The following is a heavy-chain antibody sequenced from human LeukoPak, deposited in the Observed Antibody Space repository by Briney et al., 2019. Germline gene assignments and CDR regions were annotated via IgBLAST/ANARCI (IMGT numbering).Heavy chain of an antibody. Sequence: GGSLRLSCAASGFTFSNAWMSWVRQAPGKGLEGVGRIKSKTDGGTTDYAAPVKGRFTISRNDSKNTLYLQMNSLKTEDTAVYYCTTGYCSRTSCYYFDYWGQGTLVTVSS. D-gene: IGHD2-2*01. CDR3: TTGYCSRTSCYYFDY. J-gene: IGHJ4*02. V-gene: IGHV3-15*01. CDR2: IKSKTDGGTT. CDR1: GFTFSNAW.